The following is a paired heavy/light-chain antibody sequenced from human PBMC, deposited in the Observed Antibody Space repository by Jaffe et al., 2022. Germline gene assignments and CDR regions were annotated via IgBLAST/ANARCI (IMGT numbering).Light chain of an antibody. Sequence: QTVVTQEPSFSVSPGGTVTLTCGLSSASVSTSYYPSWYQQTPGQAPRTLIYRTSTRSSGVPDRFSGSILGNKAALTITGAQADDESDYYCMLYMGSGTWVFGGGTKLTVL. CDR2: RTS. CDR3: MLYMGSGTWV. CDR1: SASVSTSYY. J-gene: IGLJ3*02. V-gene: IGLV8-61*01.
Heavy chain of an antibody. CDR3: AKDENWSADQ. J-gene: IGHJ4*02. Sequence: QVQLVESGGGVVQPGGSLRLSCAASGFTFSSYAMHWVRQPPGKGLEWVTFVQHHGTTQYYADSVKGRFTVSRDNSKNTLYLQMSSLRPEDTAVYYCAKDENWSADQWGQGTLVTVSS. CDR2: VQHHGTTQ. CDR1: GFTFSSYA. D-gene: IGHD1-1*01. V-gene: IGHV3-30*02.